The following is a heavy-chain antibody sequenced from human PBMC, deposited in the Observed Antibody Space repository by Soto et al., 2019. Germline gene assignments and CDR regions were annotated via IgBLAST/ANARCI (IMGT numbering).Heavy chain of an antibody. J-gene: IGHJ3*02. CDR1: GGSISRYY. V-gene: IGHV4-59*01. CDR3: ARVWGGAFDI. Sequence: SQTLSLTCSVSGGSISRYYWSSIRQPPGKGLEWIGYIYYSGSTNYNPSLKSRVTISVDTSKNQFSLKLSSVTAADTDVYYCARVWGGAFDIWGQGTMVTVSS. CDR2: IYYSGST. D-gene: IGHD3-10*01.